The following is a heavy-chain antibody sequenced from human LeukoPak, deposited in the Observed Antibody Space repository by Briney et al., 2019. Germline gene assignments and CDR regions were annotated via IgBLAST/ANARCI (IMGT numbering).Heavy chain of an antibody. CDR2: INSNSGGT. J-gene: IGHJ4*02. V-gene: IGHV1-2*06. CDR3: ARDLSSTSNWEFDY. CDR1: GYTFTDYF. Sequence: EASVKVSCKTSGYTFTDYFIHWVRQAPGQGPEWMGRINSNSGGTEYEQNFQGRVTMTRDTSINTAYMALSGLTFDDTAVYYCARDLSSTSNWEFDYWGQGTVVTVSS. D-gene: IGHD7-27*01.